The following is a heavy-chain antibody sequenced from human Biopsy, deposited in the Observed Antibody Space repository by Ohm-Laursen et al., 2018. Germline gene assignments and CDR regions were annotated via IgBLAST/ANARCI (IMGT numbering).Heavy chain of an antibody. CDR2: IYYTGST. D-gene: IGHD3-16*01. Sequence: SDTLSLTCSVSRDSISNYYWTWLPQSPGQGLDWFGYIYYTGSTNYNPSVKSRVTISVDTSKNQFSLKLNFVTAADTAVYFCARDSRGGHLNTTLITGKNLDSWGQGILVTVSS. J-gene: IGHJ4*02. CDR1: RDSISNYY. CDR3: ARDSRGGHLNTTLITGKNLDS. V-gene: IGHV4-59*01.